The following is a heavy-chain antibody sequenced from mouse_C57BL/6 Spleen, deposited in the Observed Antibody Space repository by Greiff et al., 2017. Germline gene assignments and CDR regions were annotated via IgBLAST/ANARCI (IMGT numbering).Heavy chain of an antibody. CDR3: ARSGIYYGSSYVGY. Sequence: QVQLKQSGAELVRPGASVKLSCKASGYTFTDYYINWVKQRPGQGLEWIARIYPGSGNTYYNEKFKGKATLTAEKSSSTAYMQLSSLTSEDSAVYFCARSGIYYGSSYVGYWGQGTTLTVSS. J-gene: IGHJ2*01. D-gene: IGHD1-1*01. CDR2: IYPGSGNT. CDR1: GYTFTDYY. V-gene: IGHV1-76*01.